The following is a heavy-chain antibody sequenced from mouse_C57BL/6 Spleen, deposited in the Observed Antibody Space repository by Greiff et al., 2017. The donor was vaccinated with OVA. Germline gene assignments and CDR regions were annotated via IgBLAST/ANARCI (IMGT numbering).Heavy chain of an antibody. CDR3: ARSPITTVVGGDY. CDR2: IYPRSGNT. J-gene: IGHJ4*01. Sequence: VQLQQSGAELARPGASVKLSCKASGYTFTSYGISWVKQSPGQGLEWIGEIYPRSGNTNYNEKFKGKATLTADKSSSTADMELLSLTSEDSAVYFCARSPITTVVGGDYWGQGTSVTVSS. D-gene: IGHD1-1*02. CDR1: GYTFTSYG. V-gene: IGHV1-81*01.